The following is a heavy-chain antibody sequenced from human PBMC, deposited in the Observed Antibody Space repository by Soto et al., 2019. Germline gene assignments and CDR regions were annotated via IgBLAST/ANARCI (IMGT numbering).Heavy chain of an antibody. CDR3: ARIVVIPAAPDYYNYYGVDV. Sequence: QLQLQESGPGLVKPSETLSLTCTVSGDSIISSNYYWAWIRQSPGKGLEWIGNMYYSGSTYYNLSLKSRVTMSADTSKNQLSLKISSVTAADTSVYYCARIVVIPAAPDYYNYYGVDVWGQGTTVTVSS. V-gene: IGHV4-39*01. D-gene: IGHD2-2*01. CDR2: MYYSGST. J-gene: IGHJ6*02. CDR1: GDSIISSNYY.